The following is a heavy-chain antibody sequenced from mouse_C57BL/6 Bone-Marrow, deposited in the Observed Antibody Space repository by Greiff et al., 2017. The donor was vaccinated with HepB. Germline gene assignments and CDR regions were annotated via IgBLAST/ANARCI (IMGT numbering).Heavy chain of an antibody. D-gene: IGHD3-2*02. J-gene: IGHJ2*01. CDR2: ISYDGSN. Sequence: DVQLQESGPGLVKPSQSLSLTCSVTGYSITSGYYWNWIRQFPGNKLEWMGYISYDGSNNYNPSLKNRISITRDTSKNQFFLKLNSVTTEDTATYYCARAGSSADYWGQGTTLTVSS. CDR1: GYSITSGYY. CDR3: ARAGSSADY. V-gene: IGHV3-6*01.